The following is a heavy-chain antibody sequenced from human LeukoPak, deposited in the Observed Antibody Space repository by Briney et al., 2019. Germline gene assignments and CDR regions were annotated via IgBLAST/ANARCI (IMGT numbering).Heavy chain of an antibody. Sequence: SETLSLTCTVSGGSISSSSYYWGWIRQPPGKGLEWIGSIYYSGSTYYNPSLKSRVTISVDRSKNQFSLKLSSVTAADTAVYYCARGPSYDSSGYYVAFDIWGQGTMVTVSS. V-gene: IGHV4-39*07. D-gene: IGHD3-22*01. J-gene: IGHJ3*02. CDR2: IYYSGST. CDR3: ARGPSYDSSGYYVAFDI. CDR1: GGSISSSSYY.